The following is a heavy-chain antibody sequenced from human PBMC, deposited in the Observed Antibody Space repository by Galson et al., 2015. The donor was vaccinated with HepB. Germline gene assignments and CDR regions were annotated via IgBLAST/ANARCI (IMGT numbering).Heavy chain of an antibody. CDR1: GFTVNSNY. Sequence: SLRLSCAASGFTVNSNYMSWVRLTPGRGLEWVSAIDGTGRTDYADSVEGRFTISRDNSKNTLYLQMNSLRSKDTTVYYCAIGIGMVTIADHWGLGALVTVPS. D-gene: IGHD5-24*01. J-gene: IGHJ4*02. V-gene: IGHV3-53*01. CDR3: AIGIGMVTIADH. CDR2: IDGTGRT.